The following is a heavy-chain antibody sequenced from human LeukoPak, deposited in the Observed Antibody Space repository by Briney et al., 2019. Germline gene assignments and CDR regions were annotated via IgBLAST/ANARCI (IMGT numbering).Heavy chain of an antibody. CDR1: GGTFSSYA. CDR2: IIPIFGTT. Sequence: ASVNVSCKASGGTFSSYAISWVRQAPGQGLEWMGGIIPIFGTTNYAQKLQGRVTMTTGTSTSTAYMELRSLRSDDTAVYYCARVAAARASFDYWGQGTLVTVSS. J-gene: IGHJ4*02. D-gene: IGHD6-13*01. V-gene: IGHV1-69*05. CDR3: ARVAAARASFDY.